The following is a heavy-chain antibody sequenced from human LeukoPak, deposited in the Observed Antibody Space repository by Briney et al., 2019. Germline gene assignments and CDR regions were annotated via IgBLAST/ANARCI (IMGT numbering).Heavy chain of an antibody. V-gene: IGHV1-69*05. D-gene: IGHD3-22*01. Sequence: SVKVSCKASGGAFSSYATSWVRQAPGQGLEWMGGVIPIFGTANSAQTFPGRVTTTTDESTRTASLNLSSARSEHTAASYCTGEFQNRGYYDSSGPAYWGQGTLVTVCS. CDR2: VIPIFGTA. J-gene: IGHJ4*02. CDR3: TGEFQNRGYYDSSGPAY. CDR1: GGAFSSYA.